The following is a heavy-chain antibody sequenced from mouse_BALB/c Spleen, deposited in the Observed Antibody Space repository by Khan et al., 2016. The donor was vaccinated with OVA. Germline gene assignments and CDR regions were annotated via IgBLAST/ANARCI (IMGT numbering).Heavy chain of an antibody. J-gene: IGHJ2*01. CDR2: RRYSGST. CDR1: GYTITSDYI. CDR3: GRDGNYFDY. Sequence: VQLKESGPDLVKPSQSLSLTCTVTGYTITSDYIWHCIRQFPGNKLELMGNRRYSGSTNYNQSLKSRISITRDKSKNQFFLQLNSVTTEDTATYYCGRDGNYFDYWGQGTTLTVSS. D-gene: IGHD1-1*01. V-gene: IGHV3-1*02.